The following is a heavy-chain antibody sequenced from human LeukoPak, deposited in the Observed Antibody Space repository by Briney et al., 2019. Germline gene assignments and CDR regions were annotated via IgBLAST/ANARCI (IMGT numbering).Heavy chain of an antibody. J-gene: IGHJ3*02. CDR2: INIDGSNT. Sequence: GGSLRLSCAASGFTFSSYWMHWVRQAPGKGLVWVSRINIDGSNTSYADSVKGRFTISRDNAKNTLYLQMNSLRAEDTAVYYCARRLAYCGGDCYSFAFDIWGQGTMVTVSS. CDR3: ARRLAYCGGDCYSFAFDI. V-gene: IGHV3-74*01. D-gene: IGHD2-21*02. CDR1: GFTFSSYW.